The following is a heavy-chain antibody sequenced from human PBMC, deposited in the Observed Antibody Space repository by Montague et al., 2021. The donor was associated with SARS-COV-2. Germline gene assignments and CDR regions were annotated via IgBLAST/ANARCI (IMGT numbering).Heavy chain of an antibody. CDR2: INHSGST. V-gene: IGHV4-34*01. D-gene: IGHD3-3*01. Sequence: SETLSITCAVYGGSFSGYYWTWIRQSPRKGLEWIGEINHSGSTNYNPSLKSRVTISVDTSKNQFSLKLSSVTAADTAVYYCARGADYDFWSGFLRYKWFDPWGLGTPVTVSS. J-gene: IGHJ5*02. CDR3: ARGADYDFWSGFLRYKWFDP. CDR1: GGSFSGYY.